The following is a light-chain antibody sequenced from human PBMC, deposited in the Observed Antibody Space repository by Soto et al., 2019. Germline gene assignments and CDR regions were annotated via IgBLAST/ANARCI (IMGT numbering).Light chain of an antibody. V-gene: IGLV2-14*01. Sequence: QSVLTQPASVSGSPGQSITISCTGTSSDVGGFNYVSWYQQHPGKDPKLLIFDVYSRPAGISNRFSGSKSGNTASLTISGLQAEDEADYYCSSYTTSSSYVFGAGTKLTVL. CDR3: SSYTTSSSYV. CDR1: SSDVGGFNY. CDR2: DVY. J-gene: IGLJ1*01.